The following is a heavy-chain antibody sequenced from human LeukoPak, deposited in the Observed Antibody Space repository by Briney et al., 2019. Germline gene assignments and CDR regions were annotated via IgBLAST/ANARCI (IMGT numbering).Heavy chain of an antibody. CDR1: GGFISSYY. CDR3: ARSGGSSGWYGDFDY. V-gene: IGHV4-59*01. Sequence: SETLSLTCTVSGGFISSYYWSWIRQPPGKGLEWIGYIYYSGSTNYNPSLKSRVTISVDTSKNQFSLKLSSVTAADTAVYYCARSGGSSGWYGDFDYWGQGTLVTVSS. D-gene: IGHD6-19*01. CDR2: IYYSGST. J-gene: IGHJ4*02.